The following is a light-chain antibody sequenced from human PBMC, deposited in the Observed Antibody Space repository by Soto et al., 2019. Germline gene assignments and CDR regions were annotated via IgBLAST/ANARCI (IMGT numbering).Light chain of an antibody. J-gene: IGKJ1*01. CDR2: AAS. Sequence: DIQMTQSPSSLSASVGDRVTITCRASQGISSSLNWYQQKSGKAPTLLIYAASSLQSGVPSRFSGSGSGTEFTLTISSLQPDDFATYYCQQYNSYSPVTFGQGTKVDIK. V-gene: IGKV1-5*01. CDR1: QGISSS. CDR3: QQYNSYSPVT.